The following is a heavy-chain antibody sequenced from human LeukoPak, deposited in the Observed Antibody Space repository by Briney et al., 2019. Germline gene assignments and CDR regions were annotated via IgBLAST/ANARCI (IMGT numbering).Heavy chain of an antibody. V-gene: IGHV1-69*04. D-gene: IGHD3-22*01. CDR1: GGTFSSYA. CDR3: AAGGDSSGLDY. CDR2: IIPIFGIA. J-gene: IGHJ4*02. Sequence: GSSVKVSCKASGGTFSSYAISWVRQAPGQGLEWMGRIIPIFGIANYAQKFQGRVTITADKSTSTAYMELSSLRSEDTAVYYCAAGGDSSGLDYWGRGTLVTVSS.